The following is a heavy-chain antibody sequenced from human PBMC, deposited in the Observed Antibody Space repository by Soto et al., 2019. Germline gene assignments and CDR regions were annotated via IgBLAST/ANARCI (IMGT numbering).Heavy chain of an antibody. CDR1: GGTFSSYA. CDR2: IIPIFGTA. D-gene: IGHD2-2*01. V-gene: IGHV1-69*01. J-gene: IGHJ6*02. Sequence: QVQLVQSGAEVKKPGSSVKVSCKASGGTFSSYAISWVRQAPGQGLEWMGGIIPIFGTANYAQKFQGRVTITEDESTSTAYMELSSLRSEDTAVYYCSRASGYCSSTSCFQKGLNYYYGMDVWGQGTTVTVSS. CDR3: SRASGYCSSTSCFQKGLNYYYGMDV.